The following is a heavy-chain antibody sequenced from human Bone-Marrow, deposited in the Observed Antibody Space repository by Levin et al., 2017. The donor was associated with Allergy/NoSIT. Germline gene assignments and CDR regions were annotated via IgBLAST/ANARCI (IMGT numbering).Heavy chain of an antibody. CDR3: AKGSSGWFQEKDS. CDR1: GFTFDTYA. Sequence: ASVKVSCTASGFTFDTYAMTWVRQAPGKGLAWVSAISGSGDMTSYADSVKGRFTVSRDNSKNILFLQMDSLRVEDTAVFYCAKGSSGWFQEKDSWGQGTLVTVSS. J-gene: IGHJ4*02. D-gene: IGHD3-22*01. V-gene: IGHV3-23*01. CDR2: ISGSGDMT.